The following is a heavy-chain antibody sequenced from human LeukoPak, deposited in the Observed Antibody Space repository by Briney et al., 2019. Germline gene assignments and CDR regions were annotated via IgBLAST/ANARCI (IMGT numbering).Heavy chain of an antibody. V-gene: IGHV4-38-2*02. CDR2: IYHSGST. J-gene: IGHJ4*02. CDR1: GYSMSSGYY. CDR3: ARDMGYGDYVMLGDY. Sequence: SETLSLTCAVSGYSMSSGYYWGWIRPPPGKGLEWIGSIYHSGSTYYNPSLKSRVTISVDRSKNQFSLKVNSVTAADTAVYYCARDMGYGDYVMLGDYWGQGTLVTVSS. D-gene: IGHD4-17*01.